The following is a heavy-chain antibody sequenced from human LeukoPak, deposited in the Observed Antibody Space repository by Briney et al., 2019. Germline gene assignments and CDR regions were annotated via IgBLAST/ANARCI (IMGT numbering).Heavy chain of an antibody. D-gene: IGHD3-10*01. J-gene: IGHJ4*02. CDR1: GGSISSGGYS. V-gene: IGHV4-30-2*01. CDR2: IYHSGST. Sequence: SETLSLTCAVSGGSISSGGYSWSWIRQPPGKGLEWIGYIYHSGSTYYNPSLKSRVTISVYRSKNQFSLKLSSVTAADTAVYYCASSYYYGSGSKFDYWGQGTLVTVSS. CDR3: ASSYYYGSGSKFDY.